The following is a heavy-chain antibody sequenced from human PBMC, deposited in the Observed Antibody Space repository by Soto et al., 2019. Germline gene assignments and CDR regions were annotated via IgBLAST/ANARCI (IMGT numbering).Heavy chain of an antibody. CDR3: ARQGAVAGPYYYYGMDV. J-gene: IGHJ6*02. V-gene: IGHV4-59*08. D-gene: IGHD6-19*01. CDR2: ISYSGST. CDR1: GGSISDYY. Sequence: SETLSLTCTVSGGSISDYYWTWIRQPPGKGLEWIGYISYSGSTNYNPSLNSRVTISLDTSKSQFSLKVSSVTATDTAVYYCARQGAVAGPYYYYGMDVWGQGTTVTVSS.